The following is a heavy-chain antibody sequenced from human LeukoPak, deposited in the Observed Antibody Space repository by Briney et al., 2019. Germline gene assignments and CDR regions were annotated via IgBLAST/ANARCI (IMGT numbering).Heavy chain of an antibody. J-gene: IGHJ5*02. CDR2: ISPTTTTT. CDR3: ARDGTYFHFLTGSHEPTWLGP. D-gene: IGHD3-9*01. V-gene: IGHV3-48*02. CDR1: GFSFSDFG. Sequence: GGSLRLSCTASGFSFSDFGMNWVRQAPGKGLEWVSYISPTTTTTYYADSVRGRFTISRDNAMNSLFLQMSSLRDEDTAVYYCARDGTYFHFLTGSHEPTWLGPWGQGTPVAVSS.